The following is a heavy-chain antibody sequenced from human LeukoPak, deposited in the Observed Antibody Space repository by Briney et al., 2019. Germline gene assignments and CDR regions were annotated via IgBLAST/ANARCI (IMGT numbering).Heavy chain of an antibody. CDR1: GGSISSSSYY. J-gene: IGHJ4*02. V-gene: IGHV4-39*01. D-gene: IGHD5-18*01. CDR2: IYYSGST. CDR3: ARGKAGYSYGSYFDY. Sequence: PSETLSLTCTVSGGSISSSSYYWGWIRQPPGKGLEWIGSIYYSGSTYYNPSLKSRVTISVDTSKNPFSLKLSSVTAADTAVYYCARGKAGYSYGSYFDYWGQGTLVTVSS.